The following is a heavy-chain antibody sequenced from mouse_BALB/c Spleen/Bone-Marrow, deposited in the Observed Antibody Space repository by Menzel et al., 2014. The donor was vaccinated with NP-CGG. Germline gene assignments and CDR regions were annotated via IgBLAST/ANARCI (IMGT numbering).Heavy chain of an antibody. V-gene: IGHV1-54*01. CDR3: ARYDGYFDY. Sequence: VKLMESGAELVRPGTSVKVSCKASGYAFTDYLMEWSKQRPGQGLEWIGVINPGSGSTNYNEKFKDKATLTADKSSSTAYMQLSSLTSDDSAVYFCARYDGYFDYWGQGTILTVSS. CDR1: GYAFTDYL. J-gene: IGHJ2*01. D-gene: IGHD2-3*01. CDR2: INPGSGST.